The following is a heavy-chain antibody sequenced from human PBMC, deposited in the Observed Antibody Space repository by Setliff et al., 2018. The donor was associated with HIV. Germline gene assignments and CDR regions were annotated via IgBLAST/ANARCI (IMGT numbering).Heavy chain of an antibody. CDR2: IIPIFGTA. Sequence: SVKVSCKASGGTFSSYAISWVRQAPGQGLEWMGGIIPIFGTANYAQKFQGRVTINTDEPTSTAYIELSSLRGDDTAIYYCARPAPLLGTSPANNAFDIWGQGTTVTVSS. V-gene: IGHV1-69*05. D-gene: IGHD3-10*01. CDR3: ARPAPLLGTSPANNAFDI. J-gene: IGHJ3*02. CDR1: GGTFSSYA.